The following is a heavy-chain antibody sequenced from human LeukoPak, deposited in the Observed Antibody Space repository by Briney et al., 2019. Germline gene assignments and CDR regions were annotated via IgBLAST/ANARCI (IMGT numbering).Heavy chain of an antibody. CDR1: GFTFSSYS. D-gene: IGHD6-6*01. J-gene: IGHJ4*02. Sequence: GGSLRLSCAASGFTFSSYSMNWVRQAPGKGLEWVSSISSSSSYIYYADSVKGRFTISRDNAKNSLYLQMNSLRAEDTAVYYCARVQYSSSSTKDYWGQGTLVTVPS. CDR3: ARVQYSSSSTKDY. CDR2: ISSSSSYI. V-gene: IGHV3-21*01.